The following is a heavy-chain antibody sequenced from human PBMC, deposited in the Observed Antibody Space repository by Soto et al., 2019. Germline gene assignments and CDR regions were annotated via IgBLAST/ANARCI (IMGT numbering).Heavy chain of an antibody. CDR1: GFTVNDNY. Sequence: GGSLRLSCAVSGFTVNDNYLNWVRQAPGKGLEWVSVIYTSGITYYADSVKGRFTISRDNSKNTVYLQMDSLRDEDTAVYYCTRGTVHYTDTTGYFLYDYWGQGTLVTVSS. V-gene: IGHV3-53*01. J-gene: IGHJ4*02. CDR2: IYTSGIT. CDR3: TRGTVHYTDTTGYFLYDY. D-gene: IGHD3-22*01.